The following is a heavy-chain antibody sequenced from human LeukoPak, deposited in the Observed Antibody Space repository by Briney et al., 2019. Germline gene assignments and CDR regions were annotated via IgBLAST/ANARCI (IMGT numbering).Heavy chain of an antibody. J-gene: IGHJ4*02. Sequence: GGSLRLSCAASGFTFDDYGMSWVRQTPGKGLEWVSSINWNGDSTGYADSVKGRFTISRDNAKNSLYLQMNSLRAEDTALYYCVRRQGSGYYFGIDYWGQGTLVTVSS. CDR1: GFTFDDYG. V-gene: IGHV3-20*04. D-gene: IGHD3-22*01. CDR2: INWNGDST. CDR3: VRRQGSGYYFGIDY.